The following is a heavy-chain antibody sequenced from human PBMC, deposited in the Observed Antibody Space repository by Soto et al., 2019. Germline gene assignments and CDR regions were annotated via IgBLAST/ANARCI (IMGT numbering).Heavy chain of an antibody. J-gene: IGHJ4*02. D-gene: IGHD2-15*01. CDR1: GGTFSSYA. V-gene: IGHV1-69*06. Sequence: SVKVSCKASGGTFSSYAISWVRQAPGQGLEWMGGIIPIFGTANYAQKFQGRVTITADKSTGTAYMELSSLRSEDTAVYYCAVDVVVVVAATGFDYWGQGTLVTVSS. CDR3: AVDVVVVVAATGFDY. CDR2: IIPIFGTA.